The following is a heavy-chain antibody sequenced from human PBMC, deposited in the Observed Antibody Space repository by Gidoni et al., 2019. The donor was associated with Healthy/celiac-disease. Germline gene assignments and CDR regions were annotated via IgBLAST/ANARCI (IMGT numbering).Heavy chain of an antibody. D-gene: IGHD1-26*01. V-gene: IGHV4-39*07. CDR3: ARDLSSGSYSITPYFDY. J-gene: IGHJ4*02. CDR1: GGSISSRSYY. Sequence: QLQLQESGPGLVKPSETLSLTCTVSGGSISSRSYYWGWLRQPPGKGLEWIGSIYYSGSTYYNPSLKSRVTISVDTSKNQFSLKLSSVTAADTAVYYCARDLSSGSYSITPYFDYWGQGTLVTVSS. CDR2: IYYSGST.